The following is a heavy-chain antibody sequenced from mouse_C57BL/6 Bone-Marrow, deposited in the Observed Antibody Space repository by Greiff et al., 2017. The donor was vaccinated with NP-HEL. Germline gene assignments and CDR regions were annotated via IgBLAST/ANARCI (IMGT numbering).Heavy chain of an antibody. Sequence: QVQLQQPGAELVKPGASVKLSCKASGYTFTSYWMRWVKQRPGQGLEWIGMIHPNSGSTNYNEKFKSKATLTVDKSSSTAYMQLSSLTSEDSAVYYCARSGAVVFDYWGQGTTLTVSS. CDR2: IHPNSGST. J-gene: IGHJ2*01. V-gene: IGHV1-64*01. CDR3: ARSGAVVFDY. D-gene: IGHD1-1*01. CDR1: GYTFTSYW.